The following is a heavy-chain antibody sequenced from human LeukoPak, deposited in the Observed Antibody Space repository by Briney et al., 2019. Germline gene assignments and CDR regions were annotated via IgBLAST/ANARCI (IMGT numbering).Heavy chain of an antibody. CDR2: IDPNSGGT. J-gene: IGHJ4*02. Sequence: ASVKVSCKASGYTFTGYYIHWVRQAPGQGLEWMGWIDPNSGGTNYAQKFQGRVTMTRDTSISTAYMELNSLTSDDTAVYYCARDRYNWNRVVDYWGQGTLVTVSS. CDR3: ARDRYNWNRVVDY. D-gene: IGHD1-20*01. CDR1: GYTFTGYY. V-gene: IGHV1-2*02.